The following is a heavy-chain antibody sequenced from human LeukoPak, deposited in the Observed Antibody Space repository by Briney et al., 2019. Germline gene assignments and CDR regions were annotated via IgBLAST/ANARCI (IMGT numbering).Heavy chain of an antibody. Sequence: GGSLRLSCAASGFTFSSYGMHGVGQAPGKGLEGVAFIRYDGSNKYYADSVKGRFTISRDNSKNTLYLQMNSLRAEDTAVYYCANLYYDSSNWGQGTLVTVSS. CDR1: GFTFSSYG. CDR2: IRYDGSNK. D-gene: IGHD3-22*01. J-gene: IGHJ4*02. CDR3: ANLYYDSSN. V-gene: IGHV3-30*02.